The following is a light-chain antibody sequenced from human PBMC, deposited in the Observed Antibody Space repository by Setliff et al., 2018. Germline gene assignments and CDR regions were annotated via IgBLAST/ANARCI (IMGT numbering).Light chain of an antibody. CDR1: SSNIGSNT. Sequence: QSVLTQPPSASGTPGQRVTISCSGSSSNIGSNTVNWYQQLPGTAPKLLIYSNNQRPSGVPDRFSGSKSGTSASLAISGLQSEDEADYYCAAWDDGLNGPVFGTGTRAPS. J-gene: IGLJ1*01. V-gene: IGLV1-44*01. CDR3: AAWDDGLNGPV. CDR2: SNN.